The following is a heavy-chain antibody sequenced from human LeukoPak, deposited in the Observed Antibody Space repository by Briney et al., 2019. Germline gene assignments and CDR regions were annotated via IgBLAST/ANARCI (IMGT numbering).Heavy chain of an antibody. V-gene: IGHV4-38-2*02. CDR1: GYSITSDYY. J-gene: IGHJ4*02. CDR2: IYHSGST. D-gene: IGHD1-26*01. Sequence: SETLSLTCAVSGYSITSDYYWGWIRQPPGKGLEWIGTIYHSGSTFYSPSLKSRLTISVETSKNQFSLNLNSVTAADTAVYYCARERAGAVDYWGQGTLVTVSS. CDR3: ARERAGAVDY.